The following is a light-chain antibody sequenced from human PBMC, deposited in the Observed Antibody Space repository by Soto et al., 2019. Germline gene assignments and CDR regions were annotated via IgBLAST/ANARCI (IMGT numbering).Light chain of an antibody. CDR1: QSVSNR. CDR2: DTS. V-gene: IGKV3-15*01. CDR3: QHADSFPLIT. J-gene: IGKJ5*01. Sequence: EIVMTQSPATLSVSPGERVTLSCRASQSVSNRLGWYQHKPGQAPRLLIYDTSTRATGTPARFTGSGSGTDFTLTISSLQSEDFATYYCQHADSFPLITFGQGTRLEIK.